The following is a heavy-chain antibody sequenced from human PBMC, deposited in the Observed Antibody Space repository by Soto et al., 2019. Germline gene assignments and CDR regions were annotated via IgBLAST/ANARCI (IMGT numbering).Heavy chain of an antibody. CDR3: ERADIVVVVAATRYNWFAP. Sequence: PSETLSLTCAVYGGSFSGYYWSWIRQPPGKGLEWIGEINHSGSTNYNPSLKSRVTISVDTSKNQFSLKLSSVTAADTAVYYCERADIVVVVAATRYNWFAPWGQGTLVTVSS. CDR2: INHSGST. D-gene: IGHD2-15*01. J-gene: IGHJ5*02. CDR1: GGSFSGYY. V-gene: IGHV4-34*01.